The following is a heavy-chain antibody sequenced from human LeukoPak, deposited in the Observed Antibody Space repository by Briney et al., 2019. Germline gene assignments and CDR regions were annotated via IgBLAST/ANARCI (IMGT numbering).Heavy chain of an antibody. Sequence: TGGSLRLSRAASRFTFSSYEMNWVRQAPGKGLEWVSYISTSGSTIYYADSVKGRFTISRDNAKNSLFLQMNSLRAEDTAVYYCARGIAAPDYWGQGTLVTVSS. J-gene: IGHJ4*02. CDR2: ISTSGSTI. D-gene: IGHD6-13*01. V-gene: IGHV3-48*03. CDR1: RFTFSSYE. CDR3: ARGIAAPDY.